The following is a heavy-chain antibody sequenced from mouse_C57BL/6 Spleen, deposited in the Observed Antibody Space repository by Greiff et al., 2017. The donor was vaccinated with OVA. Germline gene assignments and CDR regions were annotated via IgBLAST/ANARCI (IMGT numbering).Heavy chain of an antibody. V-gene: IGHV2-4*01. J-gene: IGHJ4*01. D-gene: IGHD2-3*01. CDR1: GFSLTSYG. Sequence: QVQLKESGPGLVQPSQSLSLTCTVSGFSLTSYGVHWVRQPPGKGLEWLGVIWSGGGTDYNAAFISRLSTSKDNSKGQVFFKMNSLRADDPAIYYCTKDDGYAMDYWGQGTSVTVSS. CDR3: TKDDGYAMDY. CDR2: IWSGGGT.